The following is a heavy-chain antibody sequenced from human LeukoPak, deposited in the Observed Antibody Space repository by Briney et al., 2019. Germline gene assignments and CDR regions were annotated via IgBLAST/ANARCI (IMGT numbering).Heavy chain of an antibody. V-gene: IGHV2-5*01. J-gene: IGHJ4*02. CDR2: IYWNDDK. CDR1: GFSLSTAGVG. D-gene: IGHD3-22*01. Sequence: SGPTVVKPTQTLTLTCTFSGFSLSTAGVGVGWLRQPPGKALEWLALIYWNDDKRYSPSLKSRLTITKDTSRNQAVLTLTNMDPVDTATYYCAQPFGGYLDYWGQGALVTVSS. CDR3: AQPFGGYLDY.